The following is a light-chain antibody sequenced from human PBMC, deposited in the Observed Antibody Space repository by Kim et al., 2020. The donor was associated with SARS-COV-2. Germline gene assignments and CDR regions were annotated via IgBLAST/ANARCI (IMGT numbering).Light chain of an antibody. CDR1: SVSMASTY. CDR2: EDN. J-gene: IGLJ2*01. CDR3: QSYDSSNYVV. Sequence: KTVTSSCSRSSVSMASTYVNWYQQRPGSAPTTVIYEDNQRPSGVPDRFSGSIDSSSNSASLTISGLKTEDEADYYCQSYDSSNYVVFGGGTQLTVL. V-gene: IGLV6-57*03.